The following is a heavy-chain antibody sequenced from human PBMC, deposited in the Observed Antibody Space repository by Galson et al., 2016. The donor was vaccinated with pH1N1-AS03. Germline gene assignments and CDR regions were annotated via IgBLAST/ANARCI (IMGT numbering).Heavy chain of an antibody. CDR1: GFNFKGYD. CDR3: ANGWSSSGAGD. V-gene: IGHV3-30*18. Sequence: LRLPCSASGFNFKGYDMHWARQTPGKGLEWVALFSHDGTTKYYADSVKGRFIVSRDNSRNTLYLQMNSLRPEETPVYYCANGWSSSGAGDWGQGTLVTVSS. D-gene: IGHD6-13*01. CDR2: FSHDGTTK. J-gene: IGHJ1*01.